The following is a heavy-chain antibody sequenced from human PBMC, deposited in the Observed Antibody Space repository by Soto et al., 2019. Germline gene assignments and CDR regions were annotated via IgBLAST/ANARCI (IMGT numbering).Heavy chain of an antibody. CDR2: ISGSGGST. J-gene: IGHJ4*02. Sequence: LRLSCAASGFTFSSYAMSWVRQAPGKGLECVSAISGSGGSTYYADSVKGRFTISRDNSKNTLYLQMNSLRAEDTAVYYCSGSAQASDYWGQGTLVTVSS. CDR1: GFTFSSYA. D-gene: IGHD1-26*01. V-gene: IGHV3-23*01. CDR3: SGSAQASDY.